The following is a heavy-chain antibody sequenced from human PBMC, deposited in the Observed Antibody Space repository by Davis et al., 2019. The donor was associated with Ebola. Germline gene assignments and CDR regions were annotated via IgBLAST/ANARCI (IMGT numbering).Heavy chain of an antibody. V-gene: IGHV5-51*01. J-gene: IGHJ4*02. D-gene: IGHD6-19*01. CDR1: GYNFINYG. CDR2: IYPGDYGT. CDR3: VRQSSSGWK. Sequence: KVSCKTSGYNFINYGIGWVRQMPGRGLEWMGIIYPGDYGTRYSPSFEGQVIISVDKSISTAYLRWSSLKASDTAMYYCVRQSSSGWKWGQGTLVTVSS.